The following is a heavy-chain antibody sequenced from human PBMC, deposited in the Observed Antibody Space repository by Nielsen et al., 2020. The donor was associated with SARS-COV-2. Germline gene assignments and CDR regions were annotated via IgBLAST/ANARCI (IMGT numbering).Heavy chain of an antibody. J-gene: IGHJ4*02. V-gene: IGHV1-69*01. D-gene: IGHD6-13*01. CDR3: ARASAAAGTGA. CDR2: IIPIFGTA. Sequence: WVRQAPGQGLEWMGGIIPIFGTANYAQKFQGRVTITADESTSTAYMELSSLRSEDTAVYYCARASAAAGTGAWGQGTLVTVSS.